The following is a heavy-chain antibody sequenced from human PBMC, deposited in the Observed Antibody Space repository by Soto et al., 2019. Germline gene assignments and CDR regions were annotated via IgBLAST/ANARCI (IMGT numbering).Heavy chain of an antibody. CDR3: AKSYVSGRYLAHVLQD. D-gene: IGHD3-10*01. Sequence: QVQLVQSGAAVKKPGASVKVSCKAYGYTFTRYAINWVRQATGQELESMGWMNHNRGNTGYAQKFQGRVTMTRKTSIRTSYMEMSSLRSEDTAVYYYAKSYVSGRYLAHVLQDWGQGTMVTVST. V-gene: IGHV1-8*01. CDR2: MNHNRGNT. CDR1: GYTFTRYA. J-gene: IGHJ4*02.